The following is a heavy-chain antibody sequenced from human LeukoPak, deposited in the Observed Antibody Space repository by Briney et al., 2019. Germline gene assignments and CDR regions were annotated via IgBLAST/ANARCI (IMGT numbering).Heavy chain of an antibody. CDR2: ISGSGGST. CDR1: GFTFSSYA. V-gene: IGHV3-23*01. J-gene: IGHJ4*02. CDR3: AKDGVVPAAMRGYFDY. Sequence: PGGSLRLSCAASGFTFSSYAMSWVRQAAGKGLEWVSAISGSGGSTYYADSVKGRFTISRDNSKNTLYLQMNSLRAEDTAVYYCAKDGVVPAAMRGYFDYWGQGTLVTVSS. D-gene: IGHD2-2*01.